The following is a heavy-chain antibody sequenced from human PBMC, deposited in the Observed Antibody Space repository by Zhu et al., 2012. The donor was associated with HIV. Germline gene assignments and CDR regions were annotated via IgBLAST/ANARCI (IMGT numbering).Heavy chain of an antibody. V-gene: IGHV4-4*02. CDR2: IYHSGST. J-gene: IGHJ6*03. D-gene: IGHD3-16*02. CDR3: ARESGSPGFGSYPAYYYYYFIDV. CDR1: GGSISSNNW. Sequence: QVQLQESGPGLVKPSGTLSLTCDVSGGSISSNNWWTWVRQSPGKGLEWIGEIYHSGSTNYNPSLKSRVSISVDRSKNQFSLNLTSVIAADTAIYYCARESGSPGFGSYPAYYYYYFIDVWGQRGHGHRLL.